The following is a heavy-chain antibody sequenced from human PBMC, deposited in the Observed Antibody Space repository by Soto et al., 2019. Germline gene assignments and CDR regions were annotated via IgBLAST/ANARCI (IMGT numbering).Heavy chain of an antibody. CDR1: GGSISSFTYY. CDR3: ARRERYSGSPGWFDP. J-gene: IGHJ5*02. V-gene: IGHV4-39*01. Sequence: SETLSLTCSVSGGSISSFTYYWGWIRQPPGKGLEWIGTVYYNENTYYNPSLKSRVTITVDTAKNQFSLNLRSVTAADTAMYFCARRERYSGSPGWFDPWGPGTLVTVSS. D-gene: IGHD3-9*01. CDR2: VYYNENT.